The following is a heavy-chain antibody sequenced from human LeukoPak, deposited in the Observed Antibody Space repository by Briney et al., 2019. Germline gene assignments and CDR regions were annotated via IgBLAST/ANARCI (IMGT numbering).Heavy chain of an antibody. V-gene: IGHV3-53*01. CDR2: IYSGGST. CDR3: ASGSGSYRTPYYYMDV. CDR1: GFTVSSNY. D-gene: IGHD3-10*01. J-gene: IGHJ6*03. Sequence: HPGGSLRLSCAASGFTVSSNYMSWVRQAPGKGLEWVSVIYSGGSTYYADSVKGRFTIPRDNSKNTLYLQMNSLRAEDTAVYYCASGSGSYRTPYYYMDVWGTGTTVTVSS.